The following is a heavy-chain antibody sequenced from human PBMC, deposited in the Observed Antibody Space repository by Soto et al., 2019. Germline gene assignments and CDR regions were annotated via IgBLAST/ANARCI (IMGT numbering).Heavy chain of an antibody. Sequence: PGGSLRLSCAASGFTFSSYWMSWVRQAPGKGLEWVANIKQDGSEKYYVDSVKGRFTISRDNAKNSLYLQMNSLRAEDTAVYYCARDRIGGRALYYYYGMDVWGQGTTVTVSS. CDR2: IKQDGSEK. CDR1: GFTFSSYW. J-gene: IGHJ6*02. D-gene: IGHD2-15*01. V-gene: IGHV3-7*05. CDR3: ARDRIGGRALYYYYGMDV.